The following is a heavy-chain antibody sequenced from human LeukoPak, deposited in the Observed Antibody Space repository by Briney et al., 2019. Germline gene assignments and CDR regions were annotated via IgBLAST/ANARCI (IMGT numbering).Heavy chain of an antibody. D-gene: IGHD6-6*01. CDR2: MNPNSGNT. J-gene: IGHJ6*03. V-gene: IGHV1-8*03. CDR3: ARGPIAARGGYYYYMDV. CDR1: GYTFPSYD. Sequence: ASVKVSCKASGYTFPSYDINWVRQATGQGLEWMGWMNPNSGNTGYAQKFQGRVTITRNTSISTAYMELSSLRSEDTAVYYCARGPIAARGGYYYYMDVWGKGTTVTVSS.